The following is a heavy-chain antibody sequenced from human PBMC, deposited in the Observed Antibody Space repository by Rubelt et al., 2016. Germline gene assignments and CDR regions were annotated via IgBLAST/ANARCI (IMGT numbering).Heavy chain of an antibody. CDR2: MSYDGSKE. Sequence: PCKGLEWVAGMSYDGSKEYFADSVKGRLTISRDNSKNTLYLQMNSLTVEDTAVYYCAKVDGEQQLWDYGMDVWGQGTTVTVSS. V-gene: IGHV3-30*18. CDR3: AKVDGEQQLWDYGMDV. J-gene: IGHJ6*02. D-gene: IGHD6-13*01.